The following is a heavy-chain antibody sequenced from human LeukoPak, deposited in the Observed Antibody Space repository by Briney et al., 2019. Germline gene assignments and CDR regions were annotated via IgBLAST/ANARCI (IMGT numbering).Heavy chain of an antibody. CDR1: GFTVSSDY. Sequence: GGSLRLSCAASGFTVSSDYMGWVRQAPEKGLEWVSLISSGGSTYYADSLKGRFTISRDNSKNSLYLQMNSLRAEDTAVYYCGRVGDGYNDNYWGQGTLVTVSS. V-gene: IGHV3-66*01. CDR2: ISSGGST. CDR3: GRVGDGYNDNY. D-gene: IGHD5-12*01. J-gene: IGHJ4*02.